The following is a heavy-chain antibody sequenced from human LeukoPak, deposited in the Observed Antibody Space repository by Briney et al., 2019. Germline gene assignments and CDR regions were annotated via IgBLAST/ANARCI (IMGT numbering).Heavy chain of an antibody. Sequence: SETLSLTCTVSGGSISSSSYYWGCRRPPRGRGGGWWSIYYSGSTYYIPSLKSRVTISVDTSKNQFSLKLSSVTAADTAVYYCARVPARPDYYYYYMDVWGKGTTVTVSS. CDR3: ARVPARPDYYYYYMDV. V-gene: IGHV4-39*07. CDR1: GGSISSSSYY. D-gene: IGHD6-6*01. CDR2: IYYSGST. J-gene: IGHJ6*03.